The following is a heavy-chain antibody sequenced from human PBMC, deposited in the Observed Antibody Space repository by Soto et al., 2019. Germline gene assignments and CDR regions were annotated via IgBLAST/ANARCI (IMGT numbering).Heavy chain of an antibody. J-gene: IGHJ4*02. Sequence: SVKVSCKAPGGTFSSYAISWVRQAPGQGLEWMGGIIPIFGTANYAQKFQGRVTITADESTSTAYMELSSLRSEDTAVYYCARWDLPNKYYFDYWGQGTLVTVSS. V-gene: IGHV1-69*13. CDR3: ARWDLPNKYYFDY. D-gene: IGHD1-26*01. CDR2: IIPIFGTA. CDR1: GGTFSSYA.